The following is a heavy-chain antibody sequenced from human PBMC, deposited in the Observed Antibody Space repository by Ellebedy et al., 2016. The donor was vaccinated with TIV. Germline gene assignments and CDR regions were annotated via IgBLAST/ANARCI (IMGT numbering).Heavy chain of an antibody. CDR3: ARDGRQWDIVDTITNGYFDF. J-gene: IGHJ4*02. Sequence: AASVKVSCKASGVIFRNYAFTWVRQAPGQGLEWMGGIIPMFGTTKYAHKFQGRVTITADESTSTTYMELSGLRSEDTAMYYCARDGRQWDIVDTITNGYFDFWGQGTLVTVSS. D-gene: IGHD5-12*01. CDR2: IIPMFGTT. CDR1: GVIFRNYA. V-gene: IGHV1-69*13.